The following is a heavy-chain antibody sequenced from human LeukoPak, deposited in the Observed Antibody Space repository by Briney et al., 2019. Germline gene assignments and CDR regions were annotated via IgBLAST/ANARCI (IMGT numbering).Heavy chain of an antibody. V-gene: IGHV1-18*04. Sequence: ASVKVSCKTSGYTFADYYIHWVRQAPGQGLEWMGWISAYSGNTNYTQKVRGRVTMTTDKSTNTAYMELRSLRSDDAAVYYCARDKRDYSDYDYYYGMDVWGQGTTVTVSS. CDR1: GYTFADYY. D-gene: IGHD4-11*01. J-gene: IGHJ6*02. CDR3: ARDKRDYSDYDYYYGMDV. CDR2: ISAYSGNT.